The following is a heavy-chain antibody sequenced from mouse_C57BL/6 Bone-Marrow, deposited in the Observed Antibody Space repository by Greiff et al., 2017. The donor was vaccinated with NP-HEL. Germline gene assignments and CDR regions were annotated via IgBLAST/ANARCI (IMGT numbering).Heavy chain of an antibody. CDR2: IDPSDSET. V-gene: IGHV1-52*01. CDR3: AGYYYGSIWYFDV. CDR1: GYTFTSYW. Sequence: QVQLQQSGAELVRPGSSVKLSCKASGYTFTSYWMHWVKQRPIQGLEWIGNIDPSDSETHYNQKFKDKATLTVDKSSSTAYMQLSSLTSEDSAVYYCAGYYYGSIWYFDVWGTGTTITVSA. D-gene: IGHD1-1*01. J-gene: IGHJ1*03.